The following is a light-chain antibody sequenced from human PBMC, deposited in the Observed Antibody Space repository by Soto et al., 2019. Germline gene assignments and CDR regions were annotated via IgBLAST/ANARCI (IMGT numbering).Light chain of an antibody. CDR2: DAS. CDR1: QNVNDY. V-gene: IGKV1-5*01. CDR3: QQYSSHRT. Sequence: DTQMTQTPSTLSASVGDRVTINCRASQNVNDYLAWYQQKPGNSPKVLIYDASTLERGVPSRFSGSGSGTEFTLTISGLQADDFATYYCQQYSSHRTFGQGTKVEVK. J-gene: IGKJ1*01.